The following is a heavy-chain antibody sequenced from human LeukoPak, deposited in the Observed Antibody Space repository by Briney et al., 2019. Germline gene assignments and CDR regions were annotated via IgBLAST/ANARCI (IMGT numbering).Heavy chain of an antibody. CDR1: GESFSAYF. Sequence: SETLSLTCAVRGESFSAYFWSWIRQVPGKGLEWIGEIDHRGVSTYNPSLKSRATMLVDTSNNHFSLSLTSVSAADTATYCCASRSLPLAATRCFDDWGQGTVVTVSS. CDR3: ASRSLPLAATRCFDD. D-gene: IGHD1-26*01. CDR2: IDHRGVS. V-gene: IGHV4-34*01. J-gene: IGHJ4*03.